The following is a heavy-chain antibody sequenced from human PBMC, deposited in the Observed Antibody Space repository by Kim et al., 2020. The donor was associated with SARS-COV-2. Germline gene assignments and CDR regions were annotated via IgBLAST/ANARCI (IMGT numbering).Heavy chain of an antibody. J-gene: IGHJ5*02. V-gene: IGHV3-30*01. D-gene: IGHD2-15*01. CDR3: ARCFRAVVVAATYSP. Sequence: ESLKARFTISRDNSKNTLYLQMNSLRAEDTAVYYCARCFRAVVVAATYSPWGQGTLVTVSS.